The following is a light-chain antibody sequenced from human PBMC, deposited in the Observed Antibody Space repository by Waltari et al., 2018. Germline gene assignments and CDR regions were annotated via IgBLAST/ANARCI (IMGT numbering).Light chain of an antibody. CDR1: QSVSSH. V-gene: IGKV3-11*01. J-gene: IGKJ2*01. CDR2: GAS. CDR3: QQRSTWTNT. Sequence: IVLTPSPATLSLSPGERATLSCSANQSVSSHLGWYQQKPGQAPRLLIYGASNRATGIPARFSGSGSGTDCTLSISSLEPEDLVVYYCQQRSTWTNTFGQGTKLEIK.